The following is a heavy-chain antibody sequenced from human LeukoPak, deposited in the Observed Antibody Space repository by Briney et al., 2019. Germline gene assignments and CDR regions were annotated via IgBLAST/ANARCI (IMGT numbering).Heavy chain of an antibody. Sequence: GGSLRLSCAASGLTVSSSYMAWVRQDPGRGLEWVSIMYAIGTTSYADSVKGRFTISRDNAKNSLYLQMNSLRAEDMAVYYCALASGGDSSSSPDYWGQGTLVTVSS. CDR3: ALASGGDSSSSPDY. V-gene: IGHV3-53*01. D-gene: IGHD6-6*01. CDR2: MYAIGTT. CDR1: GLTVSSSY. J-gene: IGHJ4*02.